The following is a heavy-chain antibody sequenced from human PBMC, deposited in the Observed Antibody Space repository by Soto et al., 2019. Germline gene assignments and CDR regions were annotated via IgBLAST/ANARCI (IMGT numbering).Heavy chain of an antibody. CDR3: AKDEYSSSGGDY. CDR2: ISGSGGST. V-gene: IGHV3-23*01. Sequence: EVQLLESGGGLVQPGGSLRLSCAASGFTFSSYAMSWVRQAPGKGLEWVSAISGSGGSTYYADSGKGRFTISRDNSKNPLYLQMNSLRAEDTAVYYCAKDEYSSSGGDYWGQGTLVTVSS. CDR1: GFTFSSYA. D-gene: IGHD6-6*01. J-gene: IGHJ4*02.